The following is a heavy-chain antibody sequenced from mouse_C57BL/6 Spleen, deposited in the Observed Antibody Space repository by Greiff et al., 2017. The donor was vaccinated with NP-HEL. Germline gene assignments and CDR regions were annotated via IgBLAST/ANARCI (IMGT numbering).Heavy chain of an antibody. J-gene: IGHJ2*01. CDR3: ARRYYYGSSYYFDY. V-gene: IGHV5-17*01. CDR2: ISSGSSTI. CDR1: GFTFSDYG. D-gene: IGHD1-1*01. Sequence: DVKLVESGGGLVKPGGSLKLSCAASGFTFSDYGMHWVRQAPEKGLEWVAYISSGSSTIYYADTVKGRFTISRDNAKNTLFLQMTSLRSEDTAMYYCARRYYYGSSYYFDYWGQGTTLTVSS.